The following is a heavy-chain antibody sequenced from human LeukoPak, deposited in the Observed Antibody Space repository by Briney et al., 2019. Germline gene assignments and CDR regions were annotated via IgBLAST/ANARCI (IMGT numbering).Heavy chain of an antibody. V-gene: IGHV3-23*01. Sequence: GGSLRLSCAASGFTFSSYAMSWVRQAPGKGLEWVSAVSGSGANTYYADSVKGRFTISRDSSKNTLFLQMNGLRAEDTAVYYCAKDGDKGRYNWNRDANFDYWGQGTLVTVSS. CDR1: GFTFSSYA. J-gene: IGHJ4*02. CDR3: AKDGDKGRYNWNRDANFDY. CDR2: VSGSGANT. D-gene: IGHD1-20*01.